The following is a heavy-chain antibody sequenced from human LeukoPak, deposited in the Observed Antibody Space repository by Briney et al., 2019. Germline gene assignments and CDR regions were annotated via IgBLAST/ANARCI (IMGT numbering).Heavy chain of an antibody. CDR2: IKQDGSEK. CDR3: ARSKRTYDY. Sequence: GGPLRLSCAACGYIFSCYWMSWVRKAGGKGLEWVVNIKQDGSEKYDVGSVKGRFTISRDNAKNSLYLQMNSLRAEDTAVYVCARSKRTYDYWGQGTLVTVSS. J-gene: IGHJ4*02. V-gene: IGHV3-7*01. CDR1: GYIFSCYW.